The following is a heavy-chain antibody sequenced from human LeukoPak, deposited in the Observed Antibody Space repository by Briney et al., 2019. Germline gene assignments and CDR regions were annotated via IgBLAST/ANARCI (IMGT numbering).Heavy chain of an antibody. CDR3: ARNDYNFDY. D-gene: IGHD3-16*01. CDR1: GFTFSSYE. J-gene: IGHJ4*02. Sequence: GGSLRLSCAASGFTFSSYEMNWVRQAPGKGLEWVSYISSSGSTIYYAGSVQGRFTISRDNAKNSLYLQMSSLRAEDTAVYYCARNDYNFDYWGQGTLVTVSS. CDR2: ISSSGSTI. V-gene: IGHV3-48*03.